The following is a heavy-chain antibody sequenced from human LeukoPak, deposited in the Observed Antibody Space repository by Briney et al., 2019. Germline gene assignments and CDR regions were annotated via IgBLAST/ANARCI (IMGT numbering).Heavy chain of an antibody. V-gene: IGHV1-69*13. CDR1: GCTFSSYA. D-gene: IGHD1-26*01. J-gene: IGHJ4*02. CDR2: IFPIFRTA. CDR3: AREKATGEMTHFAY. Sequence: SVKVSCKASGCTFSSYAISWVRQAPGQGREGRGGIFPIFRTANYAQNFQGRVTITADESTTTAYMELSSLRSEDTAVYYCAREKATGEMTHFAYWGQGTLVTVSS.